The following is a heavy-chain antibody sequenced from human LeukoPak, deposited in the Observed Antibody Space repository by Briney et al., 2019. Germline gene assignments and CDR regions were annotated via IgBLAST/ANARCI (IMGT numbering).Heavy chain of an antibody. V-gene: IGHV3-33*01. J-gene: IGHJ4*02. CDR3: ARGPYGSGNYGYFDY. CDR1: GFTFSTYG. CDR2: IWYDGSNK. Sequence: GGSLRLSCAASGFTFSTYGMHWVRQAPGKGLEWVAVIWYDGSNKYHVDSVKGRFTISRDNSKNTLYLQMNSLRVEDTAVYYCARGPYGSGNYGYFDYWGQGTLVTVSS. D-gene: IGHD3-10*01.